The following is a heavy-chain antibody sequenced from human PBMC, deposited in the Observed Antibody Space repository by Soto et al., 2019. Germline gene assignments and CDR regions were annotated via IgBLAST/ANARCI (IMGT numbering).Heavy chain of an antibody. CDR2: TYYRSKWYN. Sequence: SQTLSLTCAISGDSVSSNSAAWNWIRQSPSRGLEWLGRTYYRSKWYNDYAVSVESRITINPDTSKNQFSLKLSSVTAADTAVYYCAREGYSSSWYALGFDYWGQGTLVTVSS. CDR3: AREGYSSSWYALGFDY. D-gene: IGHD6-13*01. J-gene: IGHJ4*02. V-gene: IGHV6-1*01. CDR1: GDSVSSNSAA.